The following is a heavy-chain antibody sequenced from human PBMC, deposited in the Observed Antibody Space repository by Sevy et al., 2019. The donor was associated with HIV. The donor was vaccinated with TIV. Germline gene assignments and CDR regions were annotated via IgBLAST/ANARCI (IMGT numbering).Heavy chain of an antibody. J-gene: IGHJ1*01. CDR3: ARDAGSGWQKYFQQ. D-gene: IGHD6-19*01. CDR2: ISDTSGYI. CDR1: GVSPNTYS. Sequence: GSLRLSCAASGVSPNTYSMNWVRQAPGKGLEWVSSISDTSGYIFYADSVKGRFTISRDNARNSLYLQMNSLRAEDTAVYYCARDAGSGWQKYFQQWGQGTLVTVSS. V-gene: IGHV3-21*06.